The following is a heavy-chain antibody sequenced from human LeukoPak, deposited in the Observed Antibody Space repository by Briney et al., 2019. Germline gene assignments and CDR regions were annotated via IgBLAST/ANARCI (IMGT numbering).Heavy chain of an antibody. CDR1: GFTFNNAW. CDR2: IKSKNVGGTT. Sequence: GSLRLSCAASGFTFNNAWMNWVRQAPGRGLEWVGRIKSKNVGGTTDYAAPVKGRFTISRDDSKNTVYLQMNSLKIEDTAVYYCTSHAAFDPWGQGTLVTVSS. J-gene: IGHJ5*02. V-gene: IGHV3-15*01. CDR3: TSHAAFDP.